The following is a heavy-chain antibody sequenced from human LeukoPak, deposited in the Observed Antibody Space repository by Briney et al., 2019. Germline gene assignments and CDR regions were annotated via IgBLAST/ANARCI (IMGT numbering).Heavy chain of an antibody. J-gene: IGHJ4*02. V-gene: IGHV3-23*01. CDR2: ISGSGGST. CDR3: AKAVSGSYYSYDY. CDR1: GFTFSSYA. D-gene: IGHD1-26*01. Sequence: PGGSLRLSCAASGFTFSSYAMSWVRQAPGKGLEWVSAISGSGGSTYYADSVKGRFTISRDNSKNTLYLQMNSLRAEDTAVCYCAKAVSGSYYSYDYWGQGTLVTVSS.